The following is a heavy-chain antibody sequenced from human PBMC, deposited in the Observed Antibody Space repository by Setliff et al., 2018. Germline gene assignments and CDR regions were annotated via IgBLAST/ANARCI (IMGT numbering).Heavy chain of an antibody. CDR3: ARSPFPVDTVMVTTFDS. CDR1: GSTLTELT. D-gene: IGHD5-18*01. CDR2: TTPIFTTA. Sequence: SVKVSCKVSGSTLTELTMYWVRQAPGQGLEWMGGTTPIFTTANYAQKFQGRVTITADESTSTAYMELSSLKSEDTAVYYCARSPFPVDTVMVTTFDSWGQGTLVTVSS. V-gene: IGHV1-69*13. J-gene: IGHJ4*02.